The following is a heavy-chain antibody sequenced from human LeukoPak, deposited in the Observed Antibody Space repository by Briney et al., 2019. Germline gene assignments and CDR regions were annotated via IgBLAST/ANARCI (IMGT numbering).Heavy chain of an antibody. CDR2: IKDDGSLK. CDR1: GLIFSGFE. CDR3: ARRFRD. D-gene: IGHD5-24*01. J-gene: IGHJ4*02. V-gene: IGHV3-48*03. Sequence: PGGSLRLSCVGSGLIFSGFEMNWVRQAPGKGLEWVSYIKDDGSLKTYADSVKGRFTISRDNSKNSLYLQMSSLRAEDTATYYCARRFRDWGRGILVTV.